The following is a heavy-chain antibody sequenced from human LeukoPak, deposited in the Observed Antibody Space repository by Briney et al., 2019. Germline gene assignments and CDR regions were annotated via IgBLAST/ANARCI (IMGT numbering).Heavy chain of an antibody. CDR2: IIPILGIA. Sequence: GASVKVSCKTSGYTFTNYDINWVRQAPGQGLEWMGRIIPILGIANYAQKFQGRVTITADKSTSTAHMELSSLRSEDTAVYYCKVAVAATKLDAFDIWGQGTMVTVSS. CDR3: KVAVAATKLDAFDI. J-gene: IGHJ3*02. V-gene: IGHV1-69*04. D-gene: IGHD6-19*01. CDR1: GYTFTNYD.